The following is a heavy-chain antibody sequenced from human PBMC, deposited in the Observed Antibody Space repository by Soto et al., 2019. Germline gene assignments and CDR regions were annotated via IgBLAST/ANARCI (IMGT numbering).Heavy chain of an antibody. CDR1: GGSFSGYY. D-gene: IGHD3-9*01. J-gene: IGHJ4*02. CDR3: ARTRAPLRYFDWPY. CDR2: INHSGST. Sequence: PSETLSLTCAVYGGSFSGYYWSWIRQPPGKGLEWIGEINHSGSTNYNPSLKSRVTISVDTSKNQFSLKLSSVTAADTAVYYCARTRAPLRYFDWPYWGQGTLVTVSS. V-gene: IGHV4-34*01.